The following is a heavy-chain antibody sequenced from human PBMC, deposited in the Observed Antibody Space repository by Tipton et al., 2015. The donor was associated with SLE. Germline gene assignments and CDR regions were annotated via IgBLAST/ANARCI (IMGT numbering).Heavy chain of an antibody. CDR2: INHSGST. J-gene: IGHJ4*02. CDR1: GESFSGYY. D-gene: IGHD2-21*02. V-gene: IGHV4-34*01. CDR3: ARDGDCGGDCRPFDY. Sequence: LRLSCAVYGESFSGYYWSWIRQPPGKGLEWIGEINHSGSTNYNPSLKSRVTISVDTSKNQFSLKLSSVTAADTAVYYCARDGDCGGDCRPFDYWGQGTLVTVSS.